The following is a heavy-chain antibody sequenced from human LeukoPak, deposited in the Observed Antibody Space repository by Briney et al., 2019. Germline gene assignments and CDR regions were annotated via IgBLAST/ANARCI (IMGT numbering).Heavy chain of an antibody. CDR2: ISGTGVTT. V-gene: IGHV3-23*01. CDR1: GAILSNHA. J-gene: IGHJ4*02. D-gene: IGHD3-10*01. Sequence: PGGSLRLSCAASGAILSNHAMRWVRQAPGKGLEWVSLISGTGVTTYYAASVKGRFTISRDNSKNTLYLQMNSLRAEDTALYYCASTSMVRGVITPFDYWGQGTLVTVSS. CDR3: ASTSMVRGVITPFDY.